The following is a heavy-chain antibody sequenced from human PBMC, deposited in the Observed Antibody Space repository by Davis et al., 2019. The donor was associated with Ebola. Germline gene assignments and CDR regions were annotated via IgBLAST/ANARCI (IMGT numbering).Heavy chain of an antibody. CDR3: ARGYSGSLQRRNWFDP. CDR2: MNPNSGNT. Sequence: ASVKVSCKASGYTFISYDIHWVRQATGQGLEWMGWMNPNSGNTGYAQKFQGRVTMTRDTSISTAYMELSSLRSEDTAVYYCARGYSGSLQRRNWFDPWGQGTLVTVSS. J-gene: IGHJ5*02. CDR1: GYTFISYD. D-gene: IGHD1-26*01. V-gene: IGHV1-8*01.